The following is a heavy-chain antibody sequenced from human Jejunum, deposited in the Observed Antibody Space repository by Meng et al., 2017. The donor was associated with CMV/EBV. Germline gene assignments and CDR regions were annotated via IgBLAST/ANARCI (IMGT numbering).Heavy chain of an antibody. D-gene: IGHD2-15*01. Sequence: QVQLVQSASKLRKPGTSVKVSCKAPGYTFTSYAMNWVRQAPGQGLEWMGWINANTGNPTYAQGFTGRFVFSLDTSVSTAYLQISSLKAADTAVYYCARLYCSGGSCYTIDYWGQGTLVTVSS. CDR2: INANTGNP. V-gene: IGHV7-4-1*02. CDR1: GYTFTSYA. J-gene: IGHJ4*02. CDR3: ARLYCSGGSCYTIDY.